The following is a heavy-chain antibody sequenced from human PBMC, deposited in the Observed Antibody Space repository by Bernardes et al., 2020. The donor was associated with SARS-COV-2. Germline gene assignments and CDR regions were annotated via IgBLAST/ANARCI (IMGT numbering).Heavy chain of an antibody. Sequence: ASVKVSCKTSGYIFSDFGISWVRQAPGQGLEWMGWINPYKGNTDYAQKFQGRVTMTTDTSTRTAYMELRSLSFDDPAVYFCARERKVRGITNNWFHPWGQGNLVTVSS. J-gene: IGHJ5*02. CDR3: ARERKVRGITNNWFHP. CDR2: INPYKGNT. V-gene: IGHV1-18*01. CDR1: GYIFSDFG. D-gene: IGHD3-10*01.